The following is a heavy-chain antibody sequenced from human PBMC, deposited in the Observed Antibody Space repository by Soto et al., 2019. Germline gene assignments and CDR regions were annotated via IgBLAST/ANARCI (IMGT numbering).Heavy chain of an antibody. CDR3: AKDRYCSSSRCYERMPFDY. J-gene: IGHJ4*02. D-gene: IGHD2-2*01. CDR1: GFTFSSYA. V-gene: IGHV3-23*01. CDR2: ISGSGDRT. Sequence: EVQLLESGGGLVQPGGSLRLSCAASGFTFSSYAMSWVRQAPGKGLEWVSVISGSGDRTYYADSVKGRFTISRDNSKNTLYLQMNNLRAEDTAVYYCAKDRYCSSSRCYERMPFDYWGQGALVTVSS.